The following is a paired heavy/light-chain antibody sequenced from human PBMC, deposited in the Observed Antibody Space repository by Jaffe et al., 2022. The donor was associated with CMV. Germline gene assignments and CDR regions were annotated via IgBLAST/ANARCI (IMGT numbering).Light chain of an antibody. CDR1: QSVRKY. CDR3: QQRGDWPVT. Sequence: EVVLTQSPATLSLSPGERATLSCRASQSVRKYLAWYQQKPGQAPRLLMYDVSYRATGIPARFSGSGSGTDFTLTISSLEPEDFAVYYCQQRGDWPVTFGPGTKLEVK. CDR2: DVS. V-gene: IGKV3-11*01. J-gene: IGKJ3*01.
Heavy chain of an antibody. CDR2: IGGNYNRI. CDR3: ARDRDDYGDYLSSGHYYGMDL. J-gene: IGHJ6*02. V-gene: IGHV3-48*02. D-gene: IGHD4-17*01. Sequence: QLVESGGGLVQPGGSLRLSCAVFGFTFNNYDMNWVRQAPGKGLEWVSFIGGNYNRIYYADSVKGRFTISRDKGKNSLYLQMNSLRDEDTAVYYCARDRDDYGDYLSSGHYYGMDLWGQGTTVTVSS. CDR1: GFTFNNYD.